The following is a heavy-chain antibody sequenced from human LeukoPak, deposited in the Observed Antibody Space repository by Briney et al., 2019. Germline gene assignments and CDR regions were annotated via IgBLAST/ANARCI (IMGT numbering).Heavy chain of an antibody. J-gene: IGHJ4*02. CDR1: GFTFDEHA. CDR2: ISWNSGSI. Sequence: PGGSLRLSCAASGFTFDEHAMHWVRQAPGKGLEWVSGISWNSGSIDYADSVKGRFTISRDNAKNSLYLQMNSLRAEDMALYYCAKDMSYGGYSGYDYWGQGTLVTVSS. D-gene: IGHD5-12*01. CDR3: AKDMSYGGYSGYDY. V-gene: IGHV3-9*03.